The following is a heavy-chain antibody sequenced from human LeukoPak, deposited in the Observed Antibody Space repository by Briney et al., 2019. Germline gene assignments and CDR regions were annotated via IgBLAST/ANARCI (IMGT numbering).Heavy chain of an antibody. CDR1: GVSISSYY. CDR2: IYYSGST. Sequence: SETLSLTCTVSGVSISSYYWSWIRQPPGKGLEWIGYIYYSGSTNYNPSLKSRVTISVDTSKNQFSLKLSSVTAADTAVYYCARVHLKFATIFGVVTRGFDPWGQGTLVTVSS. CDR3: ARVHLKFATIFGVVTRGFDP. J-gene: IGHJ5*02. D-gene: IGHD3-3*01. V-gene: IGHV4-59*01.